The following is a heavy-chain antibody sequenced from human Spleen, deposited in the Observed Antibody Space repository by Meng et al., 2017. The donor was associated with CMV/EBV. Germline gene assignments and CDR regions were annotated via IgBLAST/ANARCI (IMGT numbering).Heavy chain of an antibody. CDR1: GYTFGTYG. Sequence: SGYTFGTYGISWVRQAPGQGLEWMGWISTYNGNTNYIQKLQGRVTMTTDTSTSTAYMELRSLSSDDTAVYYCARDGLLAAAGDFDYWGQGTLVTVSS. CDR3: ARDGLLAAAGDFDY. J-gene: IGHJ4*02. V-gene: IGHV1-18*01. CDR2: ISTYNGNT. D-gene: IGHD6-13*01.